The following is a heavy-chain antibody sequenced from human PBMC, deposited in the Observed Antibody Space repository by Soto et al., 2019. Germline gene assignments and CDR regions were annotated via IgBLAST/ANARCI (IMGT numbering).Heavy chain of an antibody. D-gene: IGHD3-9*01. CDR1: GASISSGGYY. V-gene: IGHV4-31*03. CDR3: ARDVLTGFDY. J-gene: IGHJ4*02. CDR2: ISYSGST. Sequence: QVQLQESGPGLVKPSQTLSLTCTVSGASISSGGYYWSWIRQRPGKGLEWIGYISYSGSTFYNPSLMSRVSISFDTSKNQFSLDLRSVAAADTAVYYCARDVLTGFDYWGQGTLVSVSS.